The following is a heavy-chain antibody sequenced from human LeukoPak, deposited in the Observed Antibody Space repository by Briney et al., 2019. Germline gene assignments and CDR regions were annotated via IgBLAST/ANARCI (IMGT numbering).Heavy chain of an antibody. CDR3: ARHIILEWLLPYYFDY. D-gene: IGHD3-3*01. CDR1: GGSISSSSYY. V-gene: IGHV4-39*01. CDR2: IYYSGST. Sequence: SETLSLTCTVSGGSISSSSYYWGWIRQPPGKGLEWIGSIYYSGSTYYNPSLKSRVTISVDTSKNQFSLKLSSVTAADTAVYYCARHIILEWLLPYYFDYWGQGTLVTVSS. J-gene: IGHJ4*02.